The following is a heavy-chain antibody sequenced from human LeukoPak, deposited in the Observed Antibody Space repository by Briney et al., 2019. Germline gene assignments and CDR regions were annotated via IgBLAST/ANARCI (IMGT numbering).Heavy chain of an antibody. CDR1: GFTFSSYA. CDR2: ISYDGSNK. Sequence: PGRSLRLSCAASGFTFSSYAMHWVRQAPGKGLEWVAVISYDGSNKYYADSVKGRFTISRDNSKNTLYLQMNSLRAEDTAVYYCARAGGSGWYLQDYGMDVWGQGTTVIVSS. D-gene: IGHD6-19*01. J-gene: IGHJ6*02. V-gene: IGHV3-30-3*01. CDR3: ARAGGSGWYLQDYGMDV.